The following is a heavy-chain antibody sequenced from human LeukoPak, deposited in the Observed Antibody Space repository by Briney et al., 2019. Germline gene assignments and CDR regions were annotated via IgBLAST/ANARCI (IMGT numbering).Heavy chain of an antibody. D-gene: IGHD6-6*01. CDR2: INPSGGST. J-gene: IGHJ3*02. CDR3: ARAPRSEYSSSSLAFDI. CDR1: GYTFTSYN. Sequence: ASVKVSCKASGYTFTSYNMHWVRQAPGQGLEWMGIINPSGGSTSYAQKLQGRVTMTTDTSTSTAYMELRSLRSDDTAVYYCARAPRSEYSSSSLAFDIWGQGTMVTVSS. V-gene: IGHV1-46*01.